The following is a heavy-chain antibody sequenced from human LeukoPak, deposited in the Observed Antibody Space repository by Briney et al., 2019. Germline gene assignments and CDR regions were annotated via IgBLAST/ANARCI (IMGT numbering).Heavy chain of an antibody. CDR3: ARETILLYYYDSSGIDY. CDR1: GGSISSYY. CDR2: IYTSGST. Sequence: SSETLSLTCTVSGGSISSYYWSWIRQPAGKGLEWIGRIYTSGSTNYNPSLKSRVTISVDTSKNQFSLKLSSVTAADTAVYYCARETILLYYYDSSGIDYWGQGTLVTVSS. D-gene: IGHD3-22*01. J-gene: IGHJ4*02. V-gene: IGHV4-4*07.